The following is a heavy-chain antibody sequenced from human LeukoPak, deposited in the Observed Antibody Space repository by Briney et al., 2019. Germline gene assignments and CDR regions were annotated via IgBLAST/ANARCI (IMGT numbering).Heavy chain of an antibody. CDR3: ASLMTTVTIRDF. CDR1: GFTFSSYS. V-gene: IGHV3-21*01. J-gene: IGHJ4*02. CDR2: ITGSSSHS. D-gene: IGHD4-11*01. Sequence: PGGSLRLSCAASGFTFSSYSMNWVRQAPGKGLEWVSSITGSSSHSYYAASVKGRFTLSRDNAKNSLYLQMNGLRAEDTAVYFCASLMTTVTIRDFWGQGTPVTVSS.